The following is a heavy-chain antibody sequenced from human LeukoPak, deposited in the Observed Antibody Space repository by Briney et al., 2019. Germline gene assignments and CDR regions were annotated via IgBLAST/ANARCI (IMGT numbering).Heavy chain of an antibody. CDR2: ISYDGSNK. CDR3: ARDFGSFEIGY. CDR1: GFTFSSYA. J-gene: IGHJ4*02. Sequence: PGGSLRLSCAASGFTFSSYAMHWVRQAPGKGLEWVAVISYDGSNKYYADSVKGRFTISRDNSKNTLYLQMNSLRAEDTAVYYCARDFGSFEIGYWGQGTLVTVSS. D-gene: IGHD3-16*01. V-gene: IGHV3-30-3*01.